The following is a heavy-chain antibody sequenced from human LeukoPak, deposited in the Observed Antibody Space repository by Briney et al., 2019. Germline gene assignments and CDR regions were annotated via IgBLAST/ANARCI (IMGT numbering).Heavy chain of an antibody. CDR1: GYTFTSYD. CDR3: ARGPDYCSSTSCSNFDY. V-gene: IGHV1-8*03. J-gene: IGHJ4*02. CDR2: MNPNSGNT. D-gene: IGHD2-2*01. Sequence: ASVKVSCKASGYTFTSYDINWVRQATGQGLEWMGWMNPNSGNTGYAQKFQGRVTITRNTSISTAYMELSSLRSEDTAVYYCARGPDYCSSTSCSNFDYWGQGTLVTVSS.